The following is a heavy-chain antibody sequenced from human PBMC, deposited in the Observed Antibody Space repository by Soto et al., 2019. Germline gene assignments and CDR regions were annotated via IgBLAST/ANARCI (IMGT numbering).Heavy chain of an antibody. D-gene: IGHD3-10*01. CDR2: INPNSGGT. CDR3: ARDLVGYRFGEFHRFAFDI. Sequence: ASVKVSCKASGYTFTGYYMHWVRQAPGQGLEWMGWINPNSGGTNYAQKFQGWVTMTRDTSISTAYMELSRLRSDDTAVYYCARDLVGYRFGEFHRFAFDIWGQGTMVTVSS. J-gene: IGHJ3*02. V-gene: IGHV1-2*04. CDR1: GYTFTGYY.